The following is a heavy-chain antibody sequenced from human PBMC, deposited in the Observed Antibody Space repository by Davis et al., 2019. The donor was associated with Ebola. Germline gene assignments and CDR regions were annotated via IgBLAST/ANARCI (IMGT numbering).Heavy chain of an antibody. Sequence: GGSLRLSCAASGFTFSSYGMHWVRQAPGKGLEWVAVIWYDGSNKYYADSVKGRFTISRDNSKNTLYLQMNSLRAEDTAVYYCARDTGYCTSGSCSFDYWGQGTLVTVSA. D-gene: IGHD2-15*01. V-gene: IGHV3-33*01. J-gene: IGHJ4*02. CDR2: IWYDGSNK. CDR3: ARDTGYCTSGSCSFDY. CDR1: GFTFSSYG.